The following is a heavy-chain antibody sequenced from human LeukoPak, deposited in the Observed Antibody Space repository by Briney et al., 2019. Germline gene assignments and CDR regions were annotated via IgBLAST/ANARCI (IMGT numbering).Heavy chain of an antibody. CDR2: IYPGDSDT. J-gene: IGHJ4*02. CDR3: ARSRREQDDILTGYLLIDY. Sequence: GESLKISCKGSGYRFTNYWIGWVRQMPGKGLEWMGIIYPGDSDTRYSPSFQGQVTISGDKSISTAYLQWSSLKASDTAMYYCARSRREQDDILTGYLLIDYWGQGTLVTVSS. V-gene: IGHV5-51*01. D-gene: IGHD3-9*01. CDR1: GYRFTNYW.